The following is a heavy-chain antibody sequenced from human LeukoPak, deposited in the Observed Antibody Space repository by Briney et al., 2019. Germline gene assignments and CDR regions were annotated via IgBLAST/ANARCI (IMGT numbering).Heavy chain of an antibody. CDR2: VYHSGST. D-gene: IGHD3-3*01. J-gene: IGHJ4*02. Sequence: SETLSLTCTVSGYSISTGYYWGWVRQTPGKRLGWIGTVYHSGSTYYNPSLRSRAAISVDTSRNQFSLRLRSMTAADTAVYYCARDLTIFGVVPIYYFDYWGQGTLVTVSS. CDR3: ARDLTIFGVVPIYYFDY. V-gene: IGHV4-38-2*02. CDR1: GYSISTGYY.